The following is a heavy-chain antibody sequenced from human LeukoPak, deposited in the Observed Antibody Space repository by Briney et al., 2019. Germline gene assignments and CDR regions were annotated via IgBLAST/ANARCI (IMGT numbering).Heavy chain of an antibody. CDR1: GFTFSDYA. CDR3: ASALWGSSH. Sequence: PGGSLRLSCPASGFTFSDYAMHWVRQAPGKGLEWVAFIRHDGSDIYYADSVKGRFTISRDNAKNSLYLQMNSLRAEDTAVYYCASALWGSSHWGQGTLVTVSS. J-gene: IGHJ4*02. D-gene: IGHD3-16*01. V-gene: IGHV3-30*02. CDR2: IRHDGSDI.